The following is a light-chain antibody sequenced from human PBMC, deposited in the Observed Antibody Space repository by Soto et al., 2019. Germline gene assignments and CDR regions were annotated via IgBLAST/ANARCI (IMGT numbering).Light chain of an antibody. J-gene: IGKJ1*01. V-gene: IGKV3-20*01. CDR3: QQYGGSPRT. CDR1: QSVSNNY. CDR2: GAS. Sequence: EVVLTQPPATLSLSPGDRATLSCRASQSVSNNYLAWYQQKPGQAPRXXIYGASNRATGIPDRFSGSGSGTDFTLTISRLEPEDFAVYYCQQYGGSPRTFGQGTKVDIK.